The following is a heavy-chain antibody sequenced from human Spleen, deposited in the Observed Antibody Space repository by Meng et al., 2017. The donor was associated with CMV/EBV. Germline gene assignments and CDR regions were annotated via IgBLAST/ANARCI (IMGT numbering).Heavy chain of an antibody. Sequence: SETLSLTCAVYGGTFSGYYWNWIRQPPGKGLEWIGEINHSGSTNYNPSLKSRVTISVDTSKNQVSLKLRSVTAADTAVYYCASDFTVSPLPWGQGTLVTVSS. CDR3: ASDFTVSPLP. CDR2: INHSGST. V-gene: IGHV4-34*01. J-gene: IGHJ5*02. D-gene: IGHD3/OR15-3a*01. CDR1: GGTFSGYY.